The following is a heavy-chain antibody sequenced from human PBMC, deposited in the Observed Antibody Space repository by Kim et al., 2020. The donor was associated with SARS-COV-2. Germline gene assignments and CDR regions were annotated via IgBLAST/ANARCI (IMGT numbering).Heavy chain of an antibody. D-gene: IGHD2-21*02. CDR3: ARVSIVVVTEDAFDI. V-gene: IGHV3-30*07. Sequence: DSLQGRFTIPRDNSKNTLYLQMNSLRAEDTAVYYCARVSIVVVTEDAFDICGQGTMVTVSS. J-gene: IGHJ3*02.